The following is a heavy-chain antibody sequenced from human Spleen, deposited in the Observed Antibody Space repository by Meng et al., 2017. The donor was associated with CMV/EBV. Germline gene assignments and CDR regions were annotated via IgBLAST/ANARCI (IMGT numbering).Heavy chain of an antibody. Sequence: SCKTSGYPFTAHFFGWLRQAPGQGIEWIGWISPSTAKTHYAQSFEDRVTLTRDTSTGTGYMELRGLTFADTATYYCARDHNWGPDYWGQGTLVTVSS. CDR3: ARDHNWGPDY. CDR2: ISPSTAKT. J-gene: IGHJ4*02. V-gene: IGHV1-2*02. D-gene: IGHD3-16*01. CDR1: GYPFTAHF.